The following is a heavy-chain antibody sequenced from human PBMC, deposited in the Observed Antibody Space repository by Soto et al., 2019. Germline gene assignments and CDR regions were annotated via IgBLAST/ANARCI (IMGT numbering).Heavy chain of an antibody. D-gene: IGHD4-17*01. J-gene: IGHJ4*02. CDR3: ARRYGGNFAY. Sequence: PETLSLTCTVSGGSISSYYWSWIRQPPGRGLEWIGYNYYSGSTNYNPSLKSRVTISVDTSKNQSSLKLSSATVADTAVYYCARRYGGNFAYWGQGTLVTVSS. V-gene: IGHV4-59*08. CDR2: NYYSGST. CDR1: GGSISSYY.